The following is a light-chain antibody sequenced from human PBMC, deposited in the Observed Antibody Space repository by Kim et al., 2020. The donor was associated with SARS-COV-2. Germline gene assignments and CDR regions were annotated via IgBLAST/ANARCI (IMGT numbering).Light chain of an antibody. V-gene: IGKV1-5*03. J-gene: IGKJ4*01. CDR2: KAS. CDR3: QQHNNYPVT. Sequence: DVQMTQSPSTLSASVGDRVTITCRASQNINRWLAWYQVKPGKAPKLLIDKASSLDSGVPSRFSCSGSGTEFTLTISSLQPDDFGSYYCQQHNNYPVTFGGGTKVDIK. CDR1: QNINRW.